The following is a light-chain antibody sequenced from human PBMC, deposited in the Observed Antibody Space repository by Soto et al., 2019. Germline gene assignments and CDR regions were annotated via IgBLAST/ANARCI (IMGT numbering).Light chain of an antibody. J-gene: IGKJ1*01. CDR3: QHYNSYSEA. Sequence: DIQMTQSPSSLSASVGDRVTITCRASQSISSWLAWYQQKPGKAPKVXIYKESTLNSGVPSRFSGSGSGTECTRTISSLQPDDFATDYCQHYNSYSEAFGQGTKVDIK. CDR1: QSISSW. V-gene: IGKV1-5*03. CDR2: KES.